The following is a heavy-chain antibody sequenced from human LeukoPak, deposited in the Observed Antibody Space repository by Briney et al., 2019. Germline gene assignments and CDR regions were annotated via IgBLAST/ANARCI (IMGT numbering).Heavy chain of an antibody. J-gene: IGHJ4*02. V-gene: IGHV3-11*06. D-gene: IGHD3-10*01. CDR1: GFTFSDYY. CDR3: ARDPPYGSGSYFGY. CDR2: ISGSSSYT. Sequence: GGSLRLSCAASGFTFSDYYMSWIRQAPGKGLEWVSYISGSSSYTNYADSVKGRFTISRDNAKNSLYLQMNSLRAEDTAVYYCARDPPYGSGSYFGYWGQGTLVTVSS.